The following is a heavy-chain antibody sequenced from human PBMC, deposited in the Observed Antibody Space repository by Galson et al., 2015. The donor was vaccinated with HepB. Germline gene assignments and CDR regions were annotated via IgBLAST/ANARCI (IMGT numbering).Heavy chain of an antibody. CDR3: ARSVSDPNWFDP. Sequence: SLRLSCAASGFTFSSYEMNWVRQAPGKGLEWVSYISSSGSTIYYADSVKGRFTISRDNAKNSLYLQMNSLRAEDTAVYYCARSVSDPNWFDPWGQGTLVTVSS. CDR2: ISSSGSTI. V-gene: IGHV3-48*03. CDR1: GFTFSSYE. J-gene: IGHJ5*02.